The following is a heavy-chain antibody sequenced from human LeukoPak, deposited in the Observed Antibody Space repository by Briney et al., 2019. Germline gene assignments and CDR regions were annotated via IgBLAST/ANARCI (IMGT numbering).Heavy chain of an antibody. Sequence: PSQTLSLTCTVSGGSISRGNYYWRWIRQPPGKGLEWIGYISYSGSTYYDPSLKSRVTISVDSSKNQFSLKLRSVTAADTAVYYCARLFGDDILTGYYDYWGQGTLVTVSS. J-gene: IGHJ4*02. D-gene: IGHD3-9*01. CDR2: ISYSGST. V-gene: IGHV4-30-4*01. CDR3: ARLFGDDILTGYYDY. CDR1: GGSISRGNYY.